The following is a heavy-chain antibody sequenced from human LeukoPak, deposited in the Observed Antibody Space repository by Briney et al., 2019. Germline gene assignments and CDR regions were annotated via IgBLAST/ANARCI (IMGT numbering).Heavy chain of an antibody. J-gene: IGHJ5*02. V-gene: IGHV1-69*04. D-gene: IGHD4-17*01. CDR1: GGTFSSYA. CDR2: IIPILGIA. Sequence: SVKVSCKASGGTFSSYAISWVRQAPGQGLEWMGRIIPILGIANYAQKFQGRVTITADKSTSTAYMELSSLRSEDTAVYYCARAGDYGDDNWFDPWGQGTLVTVSS. CDR3: ARAGDYGDDNWFDP.